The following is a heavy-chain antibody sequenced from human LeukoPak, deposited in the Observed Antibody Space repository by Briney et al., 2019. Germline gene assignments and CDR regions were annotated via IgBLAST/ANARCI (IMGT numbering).Heavy chain of an antibody. CDR1: GGSISSSSYY. CDR3: ARLVGDGYNYVESGAVDY. CDR2: IYYSGST. Sequence: SETLSLTCTVSGGSISSSSYYWGWIRQPPGKGLEWIGSIYYSGSTYHNPSLKSRVTISVDTSKNQFSLKLSSVTAADTAVYYCARLVGDGYNYVESGAVDYWGQGTLVTVSS. D-gene: IGHD5-24*01. V-gene: IGHV4-39*01. J-gene: IGHJ4*02.